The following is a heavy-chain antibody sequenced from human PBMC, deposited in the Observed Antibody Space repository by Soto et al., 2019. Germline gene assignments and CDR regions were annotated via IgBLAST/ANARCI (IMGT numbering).Heavy chain of an antibody. V-gene: IGHV5-51*01. CDR2: IYPGDSDT. CDR3: ARSGYDYGDYFYYYYMDV. D-gene: IGHD4-17*01. CDR1: GYSFTSYW. J-gene: IGHJ6*03. Sequence: PGESLKISCKGSGYSFTSYWIGWVRQMPGKGLEWMGIIYPGDSDTRYSPSFQGQVTISADKSISTAYLQWSSLKASDTAMYYCARSGYDYGDYFYYYYMDVWGKGTTVTVSS.